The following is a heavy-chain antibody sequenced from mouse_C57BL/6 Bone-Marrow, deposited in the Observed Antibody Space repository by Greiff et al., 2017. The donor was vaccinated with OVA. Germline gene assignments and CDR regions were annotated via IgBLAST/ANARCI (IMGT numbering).Heavy chain of an antibody. Sequence: QVQLQQSGAELVRPGTSVKLSCKASGYTFTSYWMHWVKQRPGQGLEWIGVIDPSDGYTNYNQKFKGKATLTADTSSSTAYMQLSILTSEDSAVYYCASRRSSKAWFAYWGQGTLVTVSA. CDR3: ASRRSSKAWFAY. V-gene: IGHV1-59*01. D-gene: IGHD1-1*01. CDR1: GYTFTSYW. CDR2: IDPSDGYT. J-gene: IGHJ3*01.